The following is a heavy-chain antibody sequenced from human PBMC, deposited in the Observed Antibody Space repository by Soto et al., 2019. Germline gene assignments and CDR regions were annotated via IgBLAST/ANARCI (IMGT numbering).Heavy chain of an antibody. CDR1: GFSISDCS. CDR2: ISTNNVAI. CDR3: ASVLGSRRSGSYPSY. D-gene: IGHD3-10*01. J-gene: IGHJ4*02. Sequence: PGGSLRLSCAASGFSISDCSMSWVRRAPGKGLEWISYISTNNVAIYHADSVKGRFTISRDNAKNSPYLQMNSLRAEDTALYYCASVLGSRRSGSYPSYWGQGTLVTVSS. V-gene: IGHV3-48*01.